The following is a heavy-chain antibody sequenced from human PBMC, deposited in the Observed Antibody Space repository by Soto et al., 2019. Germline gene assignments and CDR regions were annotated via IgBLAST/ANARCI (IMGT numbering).Heavy chain of an antibody. V-gene: IGHV5-51*01. CDR2: IYPGDSDT. Sequence: PGESLKISCKGSGYSFTSYWIGWVRQMPGKGLEWMGIIYPGDSDTRYSPSFQGQVTISADKSISTAYLQWSSLKASDTAMYYCAGSYYYDSSGYYSFGYWGQGTRVTVSS. CDR3: AGSYYYDSSGYYSFGY. J-gene: IGHJ4*02. D-gene: IGHD3-22*01. CDR1: GYSFTSYW.